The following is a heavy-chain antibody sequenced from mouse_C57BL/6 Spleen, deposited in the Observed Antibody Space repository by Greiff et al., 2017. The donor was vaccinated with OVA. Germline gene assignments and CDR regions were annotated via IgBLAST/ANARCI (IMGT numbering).Heavy chain of an antibody. Sequence: VQLKESGGGLVKPGGSLKLSCAASGFTFSDYGMHWVRQAPEKGLEWVAYISSGSSTIYYEDTVKGRFTISRDNAKNTLFLQMTSLRSEDTAMYYCARGGHYYAMDYWGQGTSVTVSS. CDR3: ARGGHYYAMDY. V-gene: IGHV5-17*01. J-gene: IGHJ4*01. CDR1: GFTFSDYG. CDR2: ISSGSSTI.